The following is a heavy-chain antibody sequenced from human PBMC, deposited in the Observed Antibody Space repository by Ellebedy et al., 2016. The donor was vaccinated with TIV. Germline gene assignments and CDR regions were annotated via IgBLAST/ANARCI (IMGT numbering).Heavy chain of an antibody. D-gene: IGHD1-26*01. CDR2: IYSGGST. CDR3: ARESSGSYLFGY. CDR1: GFTVSSNY. V-gene: IGHV3-53*01. Sequence: GESLKISXAASGFTVSSNYMSWVRQAPGKGLEWVSVIYSGGSTYYADSVKGRFTISRDNSKNTLYLQMNSLRAEDTAVYYCARESSGSYLFGYWGQGTLVTVSS. J-gene: IGHJ4*02.